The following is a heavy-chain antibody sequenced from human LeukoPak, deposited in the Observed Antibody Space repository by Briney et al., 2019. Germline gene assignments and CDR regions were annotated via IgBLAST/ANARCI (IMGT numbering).Heavy chain of an antibody. CDR3: ARRVVNNRNWYFNL. D-gene: IGHD4-23*01. CDR1: GYRFTNNW. J-gene: IGHJ2*01. V-gene: IGHV5-51*01. CDR2: IYPGDSDT. Sequence: GESLRISCKGSGYRFTNNWIGWVRQMPGKGLEWMGIIYPGDSDTKYSPSFQGQVTISADKSINTAYLQWSSLKASDTAMYYCARRVVNNRNWYFNLWGRGTLVTVSS.